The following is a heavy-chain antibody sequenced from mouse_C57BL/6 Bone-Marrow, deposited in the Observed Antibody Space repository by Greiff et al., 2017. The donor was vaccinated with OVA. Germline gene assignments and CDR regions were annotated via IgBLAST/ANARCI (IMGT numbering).Heavy chain of an antibody. CDR1: GYTFTSYW. CDR2: INPSSGYT. V-gene: IGHV1-7*01. D-gene: IGHD1-1*02. Sequence: VQLQQSGAELAKPGASVKLSCTASGYTFTSYWMHWVRQRPGQGLEWIGYINPSSGYTKYTQKFKDKATLTADKSSSTAYMQLGSQTYEDSAVYYCARWWLAYARDYWGQGTSVTVSS. J-gene: IGHJ4*01. CDR3: ARWWLAYARDY.